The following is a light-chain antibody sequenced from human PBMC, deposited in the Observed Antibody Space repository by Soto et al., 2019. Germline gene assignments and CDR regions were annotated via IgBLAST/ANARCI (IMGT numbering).Light chain of an antibody. CDR2: KAS. J-gene: IGKJ1*01. Sequence: TPSLATLALSPGTRATLSCRASQSVSSYLAWYQQKPGKAPKLLIYKASSLESEVPSRFSGSGSETEFTLTINSLKPDDSATYYCQQYHTYWWTFGQGTKV. CDR3: QQYHTYWWT. CDR1: QSVSSY. V-gene: IGKV1-5*03.